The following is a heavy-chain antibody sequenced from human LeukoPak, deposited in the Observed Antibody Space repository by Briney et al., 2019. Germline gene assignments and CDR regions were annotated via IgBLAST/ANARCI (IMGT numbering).Heavy chain of an antibody. CDR1: GFTFSSYA. CDR3: AKIWDSSSSPWDY. D-gene: IGHD6-6*01. Sequence: GGSLRLSCAVSGFTFSSYAMSWVRQAPGKGLEWVSAISGSGGSTYYADSVKGRFTISRDNSKNTLYLQMNSLRAEDTAVYYCAKIWDSSSSPWDYWGQGTLVTVSS. V-gene: IGHV3-23*01. J-gene: IGHJ4*02. CDR2: ISGSGGST.